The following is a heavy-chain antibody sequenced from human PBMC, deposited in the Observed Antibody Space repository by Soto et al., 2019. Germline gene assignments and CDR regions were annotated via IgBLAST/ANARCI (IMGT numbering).Heavy chain of an antibody. J-gene: IGHJ5*02. Sequence: QVQLVQSGAEVKKPGASVKVSCKASGYTFTSYDINWVRQATGQGLEWMGWMNPNSGNTGYAQKFQGRVSMTRNTSISTAYMELCSLRSEDTAVYDCARSLVYSSRWLMGYNWFDPWGQGTLVTVSS. CDR1: GYTFTSYD. CDR3: ARSLVYSSRWLMGYNWFDP. CDR2: MNPNSGNT. D-gene: IGHD6-13*01. V-gene: IGHV1-8*01.